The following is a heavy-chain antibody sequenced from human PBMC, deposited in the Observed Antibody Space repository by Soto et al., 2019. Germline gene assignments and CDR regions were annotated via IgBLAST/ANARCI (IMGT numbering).Heavy chain of an antibody. V-gene: IGHV4-39*01. CDR2: IYYSGST. D-gene: IGHD4-17*01. CDR3: ARHVDYGDYEDYYGMDV. Sequence: PSETLSLTCTVSGGSISSSSYYWGWIRQPPGKGLEWIGSIYYSGSTYYNPSLKSRVTISVDTSKNQFSLKLSSVTAADTAVYYCARHVDYGDYEDYYGMDVWGQGTTVTVSS. J-gene: IGHJ6*02. CDR1: GGSISSSSYY.